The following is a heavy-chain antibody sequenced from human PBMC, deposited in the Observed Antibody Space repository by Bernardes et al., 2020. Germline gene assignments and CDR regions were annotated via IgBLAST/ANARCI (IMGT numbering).Heavy chain of an antibody. J-gene: IGHJ6*03. Sequence: GGSLRLSCAASGFTFKSHGVHWVRQAPGKGLEWLAVIWYDGTNKYYADSVKGRFTLSRDHSKTTVYLQMNSLRAEDTAIYYCARDAWNVPRYMDVWGKGTTVTVSS. CDR3: ARDAWNVPRYMDV. D-gene: IGHD1-1*01. V-gene: IGHV3-33*01. CDR1: GFTFKSHG. CDR2: IWYDGTNK.